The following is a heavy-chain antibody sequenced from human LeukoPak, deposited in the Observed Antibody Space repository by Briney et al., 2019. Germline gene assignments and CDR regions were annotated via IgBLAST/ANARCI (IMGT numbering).Heavy chain of an antibody. D-gene: IGHD6-13*01. CDR2: FDPEDGET. J-gene: IGHJ1*01. CDR1: GYTLTELS. V-gene: IGHV1-24*01. Sequence: ASVKVSCKVSGYTLTELSMHWVRQAPGKGLEWMGGFDPEDGETIYAQKFQGRVTMTEDTSTDTAYMELSGLRYEDTAEYHCATSGPSPTAGTRYFQHWGQGTLVTVSS. CDR3: ATSGPSPTAGTRYFQH.